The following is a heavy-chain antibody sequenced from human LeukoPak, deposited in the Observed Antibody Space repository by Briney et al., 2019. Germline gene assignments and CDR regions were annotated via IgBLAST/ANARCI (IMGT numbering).Heavy chain of an antibody. V-gene: IGHV4-59*08. CDR3: ARHADSGFGELAFDY. J-gene: IGHJ4*02. D-gene: IGHD3-10*01. Sequence: SETLSLTCTVSGGSISSYYWSWIRQPPGKGLEWIGYIHYSGSTNYNPSLKSRVTMSVDTSKNQFSLKVTSVTAADTAVYYCARHADSGFGELAFDYWGQGTLVTVSS. CDR1: GGSISSYY. CDR2: IHYSGST.